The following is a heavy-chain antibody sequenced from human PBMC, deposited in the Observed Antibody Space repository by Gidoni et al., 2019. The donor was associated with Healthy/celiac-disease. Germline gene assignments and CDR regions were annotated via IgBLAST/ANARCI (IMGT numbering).Heavy chain of an antibody. CDR2: IWYDGSNK. CDR1: GFPFSSYG. Sequence: QVQLVESGGGVVQPGRSLRLSCAASGFPFSSYGMHWVRQAPGKGLEWVAVIWYDGSNKYYADSVKGRFTISRDNSKNTLYLQMNSLRAEDTAVYYCARDGDCGGDCYPVYFDYWGQGTLVTVSS. V-gene: IGHV3-33*01. J-gene: IGHJ4*02. D-gene: IGHD2-21*02. CDR3: ARDGDCGGDCYPVYFDY.